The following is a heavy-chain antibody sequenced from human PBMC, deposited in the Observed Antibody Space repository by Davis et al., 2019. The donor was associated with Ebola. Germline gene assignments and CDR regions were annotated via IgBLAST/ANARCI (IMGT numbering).Heavy chain of an antibody. D-gene: IGHD6-13*01. CDR2: INHSGST. V-gene: IGHV4-34*01. CDR3: AREKGQQLVSGDYYYYGMDV. J-gene: IGHJ6*02. Sequence: SETLSLTCAVYGGSFSGYYWSWIRQPPGKGLEWIGEINHSGSTNYNPSLKGRVTISVATSKNQFSLKLSSVTAAETAVYYCAREKGQQLVSGDYYYYGMDVWGQGTTVTVSS. CDR1: GGSFSGYY.